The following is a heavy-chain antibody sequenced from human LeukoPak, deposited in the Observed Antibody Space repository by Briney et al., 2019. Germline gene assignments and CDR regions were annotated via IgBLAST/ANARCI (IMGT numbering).Heavy chain of an antibody. Sequence: SQTLSLTCTVSGGSISNYYWSWIRLPPGEGLEWIGYIYTDGSTNYKPSLESRATIDTSKNQFSLTVSSVTAADTAVYYCAICKGGRFSESYLDYWGQGTLVTVSS. J-gene: IGHJ4*02. CDR3: AICKGGRFSESYLDY. CDR2: IYTDGST. D-gene: IGHD3-16*01. V-gene: IGHV4-4*09. CDR1: GGSISNYY.